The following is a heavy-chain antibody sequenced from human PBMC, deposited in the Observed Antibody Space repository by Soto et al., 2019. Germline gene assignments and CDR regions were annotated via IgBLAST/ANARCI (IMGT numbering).Heavy chain of an antibody. J-gene: IGHJ6*02. V-gene: IGHV4-30-4*01. CDR1: GGSISSGDYY. CDR2: IYYSGST. D-gene: IGHD3-22*01. CDR3: AKSVVINGLYGMDV. Sequence: QVQLQESGPGLVKPSQTLSLTCTVSGGSISSGDYYWSWIRQPPGKGLEWIGYIYYSGSTYYNPSLKRLVTIAVDTSKNQFALKLRSVTAADTAVYYCAKSVVINGLYGMDVWGQGTTVTVSS.